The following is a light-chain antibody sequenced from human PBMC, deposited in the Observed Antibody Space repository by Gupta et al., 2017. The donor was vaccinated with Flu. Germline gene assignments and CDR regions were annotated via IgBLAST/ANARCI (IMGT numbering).Light chain of an antibody. J-gene: IGKJ1*01. CDR1: HHVTSTY. CDR2: GAS. Sequence: FSPGGKTLTICKPSHHVTSTYLAWYQQKRGKAPQLLIQGASNSETGIPDRFTGRGSGTEFTLTIDSLQPEDFAAYYCQQYRTSPCTFGQGTKLEIK. CDR3: QQYRTSPCT. V-gene: IGKV3-20*01.